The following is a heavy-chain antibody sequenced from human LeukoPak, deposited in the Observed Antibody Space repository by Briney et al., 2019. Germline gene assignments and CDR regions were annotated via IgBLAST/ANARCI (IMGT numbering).Heavy chain of an antibody. CDR2: INGSGGSI. D-gene: IGHD1-14*01. CDR1: GFTFSSYA. CDR3: AKKYNTGLDP. V-gene: IGHV3-23*01. J-gene: IGHJ5*02. Sequence: GGSLRLSCAASGFTFSSYAMSWVRQAPGKGLEWVSDINGSGGSIYYADSVKGRFTISRDNFKNTLYLQMNSLRAEDTAVYYCAKKYNTGLDPWGQGTLVTVSS.